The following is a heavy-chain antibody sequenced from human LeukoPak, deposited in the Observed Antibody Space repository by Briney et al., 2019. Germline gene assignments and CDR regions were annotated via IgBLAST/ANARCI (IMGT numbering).Heavy chain of an antibody. CDR3: ARGGYCGSGNDFRFDP. Sequence: SESLSLTCTVSGVSISSYYWSWIRQSPGKGLECIGYIHYTGSTNYNPSLKRRVTISVETSKNQFSLKLKSVTAADTAVYYCARGGYCGSGNDFRFDPWGQGTLVTVSS. CDR2: IHYTGST. V-gene: IGHV4-59*12. D-gene: IGHD3-10*01. CDR1: GVSISSYY. J-gene: IGHJ5*02.